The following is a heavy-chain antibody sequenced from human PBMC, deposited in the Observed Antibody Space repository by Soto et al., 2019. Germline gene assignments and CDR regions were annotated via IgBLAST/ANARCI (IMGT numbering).Heavy chain of an antibody. Sequence: SETLSLTCTVSGGSISSGDYYWSWIRQPPGKGLEWIGYIYYSGSTYYNPSLKSRVTISVDTSKNQFSLHLNSVTPEDTAVYYCAREFPYYESSDSYFDYWGQGALVTVSS. D-gene: IGHD3-16*01. J-gene: IGHJ4*02. CDR2: IYYSGST. CDR3: AREFPYYESSDSYFDY. CDR1: GGSISSGDYY. V-gene: IGHV4-30-4*01.